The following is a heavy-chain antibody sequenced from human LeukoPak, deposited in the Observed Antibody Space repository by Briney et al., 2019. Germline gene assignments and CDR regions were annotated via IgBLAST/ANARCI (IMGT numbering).Heavy chain of an antibody. D-gene: IGHD2-15*01. J-gene: IGHJ5*02. V-gene: IGHV4-59*08. CDR1: GRSIRSYY. Sequence: SETLSLTCSVSGRSIRSYYWSWIRQPPGKGLEWIGYIHYSGGTNYNPSLKSRVTISIITSKNQCSLELSSVTAADTAVYYCSSWDINSAVEGWFDPWGQGTLVTVSS. CDR2: IHYSGGT. CDR3: SSWDINSAVEGWFDP.